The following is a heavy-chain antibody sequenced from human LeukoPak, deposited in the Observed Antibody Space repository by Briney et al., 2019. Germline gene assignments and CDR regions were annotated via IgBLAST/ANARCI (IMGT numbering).Heavy chain of an antibody. Sequence: GGSLRLSCAASGFTFSTFGFNWVRQAPGKGLEWVSSISHSSIYISYADSVKGRFTISRDNARSSLYLQMNSLRAEDSAVYYCARGYYYDSSAAYWGQGTLVTVSS. CDR1: GFTFSTFG. CDR2: ISHSSIYI. D-gene: IGHD3-22*01. CDR3: ARGYYYDSSAAY. V-gene: IGHV3-21*01. J-gene: IGHJ4*02.